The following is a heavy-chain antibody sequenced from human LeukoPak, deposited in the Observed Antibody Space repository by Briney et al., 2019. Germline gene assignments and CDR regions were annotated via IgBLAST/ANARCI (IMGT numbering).Heavy chain of an antibody. J-gene: IGHJ3*02. CDR1: GGSICGYY. D-gene: IGHD3-22*01. Sequence: SETLSLTCTVSGGSICGYYWSWIRQPPGEGLGWIGDIYFSGSTKYNTSLKSRVTISVDTSRNQFSLRLSSVTAADTAVYYCARGGLENGYHSNDGFDIWGQGTMVTVSS. CDR2: IYFSGST. V-gene: IGHV4-59*01. CDR3: ARGGLENGYHSNDGFDI.